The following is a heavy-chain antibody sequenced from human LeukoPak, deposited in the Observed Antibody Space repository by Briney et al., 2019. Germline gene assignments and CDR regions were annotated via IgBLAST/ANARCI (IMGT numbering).Heavy chain of an antibody. V-gene: IGHV1-2*02. Sequence: GASVTVSCKASGYTFTGYYMHWVRQAPGQGLEWMGWINPNSGGTNYAQKFQGRVTMTRDTSISTAYMELSRLRSDDTAVYYCARDYCGGDCYPEYYFDYWGQGTLVTVSS. D-gene: IGHD2-21*02. CDR1: GYTFTGYY. CDR3: ARDYCGGDCYPEYYFDY. CDR2: INPNSGGT. J-gene: IGHJ4*02.